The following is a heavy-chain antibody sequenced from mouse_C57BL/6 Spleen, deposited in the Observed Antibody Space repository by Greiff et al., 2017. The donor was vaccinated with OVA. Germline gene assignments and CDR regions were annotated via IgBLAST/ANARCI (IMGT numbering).Heavy chain of an antibody. CDR1: GYTFTDHT. D-gene: IGHD3-2*02. V-gene: IGHV1-78*01. CDR2: IYPRDGST. CDR3: ARNGQLRLRGFAY. J-gene: IGHJ3*01. Sequence: VQLQQSDAELVKPGASVKISCKVSGYTFTDHTIHWMKQRPEQGLEWIGYIYPRDGSTKYTEKFKGRATLTADKSSSTAYMQLNSLTSEDSAVYVCARNGQLRLRGFAYWGQGTLVTVSA.